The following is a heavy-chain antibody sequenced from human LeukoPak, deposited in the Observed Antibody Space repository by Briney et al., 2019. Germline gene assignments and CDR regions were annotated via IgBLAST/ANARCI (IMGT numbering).Heavy chain of an antibody. CDR3: ASGSLWSGILEY. Sequence: GTSVKVSCKASGFPFTSSAMQWVRQARGQRLEWIGWIVVGSGNTNYAQKFQERVTITRDMSTSTAYMELNSLRAEDTAVYYCASGSLWSGILEYWGQGTLVIVSS. CDR2: IVVGSGNT. CDR1: GFPFTSSA. V-gene: IGHV1-58*02. J-gene: IGHJ4*02. D-gene: IGHD3-3*01.